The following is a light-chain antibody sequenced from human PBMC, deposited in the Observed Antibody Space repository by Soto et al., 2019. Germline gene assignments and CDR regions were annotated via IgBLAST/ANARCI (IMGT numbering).Light chain of an antibody. CDR3: CSYAGSSTYV. V-gene: IGLV2-23*01. Sequence: QSALTQPASVSGSPGQSITISCTGTSSDVGSYNLVSWYQQHPGKAPKLMIYEGSKRPSGVSNRFSGSKSGNTDSLTISGLQAEDEADYYCCSYAGSSTYVFGTGTQLTVL. CDR2: EGS. CDR1: SSDVGSYNL. J-gene: IGLJ1*01.